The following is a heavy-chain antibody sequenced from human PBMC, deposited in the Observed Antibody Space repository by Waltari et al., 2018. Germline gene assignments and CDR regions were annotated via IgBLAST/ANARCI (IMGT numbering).Heavy chain of an antibody. CDR2: ISSNGGST. V-gene: IGHV3-64*01. J-gene: IGHJ4*02. CDR3: ARSASPGGWELLY. CDR1: GFNFSRYA. D-gene: IGHD1-26*01. Sequence: EVHLVESVGGFVQPGGSLKLSCAASGFNFSRYAMHCFRQAPGKGLEYVSAISSNGGSTYYANSVKVRFTISRDNSKNTLYLQMGSLRAEDMAVYYCARSASPGGWELLYWGQGTLVTVSS.